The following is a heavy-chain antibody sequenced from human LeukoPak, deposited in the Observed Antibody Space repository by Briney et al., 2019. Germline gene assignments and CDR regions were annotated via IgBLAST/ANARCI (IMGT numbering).Heavy chain of an antibody. J-gene: IGHJ3*02. Sequence: SQTLSLTCAISRDSVSSNSAAWNWIRHSPSRGLEWLGRTYYRSKWYNDYAVSVKRRTTITPDTSKNQYSLQLNSVTPEDTAVYYCASSGYYYNDAFDIWGHGTMVTVSS. CDR1: RDSVSSNSAA. CDR2: TYYRSKWYN. D-gene: IGHD3-22*01. CDR3: ASSGYYYNDAFDI. V-gene: IGHV6-1*01.